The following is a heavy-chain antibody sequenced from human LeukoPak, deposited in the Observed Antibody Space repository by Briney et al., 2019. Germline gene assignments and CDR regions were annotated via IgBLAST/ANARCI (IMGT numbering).Heavy chain of an antibody. CDR1: GLTFHDYG. J-gene: IGHJ4*02. V-gene: IGHV3-20*04. D-gene: IGHD4-17*01. Sequence: GPGGSLRLSCAASGLTFHDYGMSWVRQVPGKGLEWVATINYNGERIGYADSVKGRFTISRDNSRSTLYLQMNSLRAEDTAVYYCSKKGQNEDYGKPDWGQGTLVTVSS. CDR2: INYNGERI. CDR3: SKKGQNEDYGKPD.